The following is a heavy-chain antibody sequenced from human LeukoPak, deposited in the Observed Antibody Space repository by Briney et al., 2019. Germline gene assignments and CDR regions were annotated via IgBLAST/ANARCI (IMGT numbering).Heavy chain of an antibody. J-gene: IGHJ4*02. Sequence: GESLKISFKGSGYNFISYWIGWVRQMPGKGLEWMGIIYPADSDTTYSPSFQGQVTISADKSISTAYLQWSSPKASDTAIYYCARQFGYFDSSGLFDYWGQGTLVTVSS. V-gene: IGHV5-51*01. D-gene: IGHD3-22*01. CDR2: IYPADSDT. CDR1: GYNFISYW. CDR3: ARQFGYFDSSGLFDY.